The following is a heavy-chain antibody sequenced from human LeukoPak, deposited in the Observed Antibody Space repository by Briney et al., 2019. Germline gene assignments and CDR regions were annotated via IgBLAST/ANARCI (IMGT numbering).Heavy chain of an antibody. Sequence: GGSLRLSCAASGFTFSSYGMHWVRQAPGKGLEWVAFIRYDGSNKYYADSVKGRFTISRDNSKNTLYLQMDILRADDTAVYYCAKGAGYDFWSGGYYYYMDVWGKGTTVTVSS. D-gene: IGHD3-3*01. V-gene: IGHV3-30*02. J-gene: IGHJ6*03. CDR1: GFTFSSYG. CDR2: IRYDGSNK. CDR3: AKGAGYDFWSGGYYYYMDV.